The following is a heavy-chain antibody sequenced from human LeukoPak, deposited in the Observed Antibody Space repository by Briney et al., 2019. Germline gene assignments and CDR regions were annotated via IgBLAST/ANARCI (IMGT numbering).Heavy chain of an antibody. V-gene: IGHV1-8*01. CDR2: MNPNSGNT. J-gene: IGHJ6*03. CDR1: GYTFTSYD. Sequence: ASVKVSCKPVGYTFTSYDINWVRQATGQGLEWMGWMNPNSGNTGYAQKFQGRVTMTRNTSISTAYMELSSLRSEDTAVYYCARVYRTDFYHYMDVWGKGTTVTVSS. D-gene: IGHD4-11*01. CDR3: ARVYRTDFYHYMDV.